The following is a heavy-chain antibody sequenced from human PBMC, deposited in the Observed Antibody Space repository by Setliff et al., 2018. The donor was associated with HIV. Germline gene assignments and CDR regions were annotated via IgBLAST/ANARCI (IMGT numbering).Heavy chain of an antibody. D-gene: IGHD3-3*01. CDR2: INHSGST. J-gene: IGHJ4*02. CDR3: ARRNTYYDFWSGYVDY. V-gene: IGHV4-34*01. Sequence: PSETLSLTCAVYGGSLNDYYWSWIRLPPGKGLEWIGEINHSGSTNYNPSLKSRVTISVDTSKNQFSLKLTSVTAADTAVYYCARRNTYYDFWSGYVDYWGQGTLVTVSS. CDR1: GGSLNDYY.